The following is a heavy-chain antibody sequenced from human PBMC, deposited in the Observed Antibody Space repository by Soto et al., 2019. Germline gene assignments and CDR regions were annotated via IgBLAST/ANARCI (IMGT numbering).Heavy chain of an antibody. CDR3: ARARYQLLHPYYYGMDV. CDR1: GGSISSHY. V-gene: IGHV4-59*11. D-gene: IGHD2-2*01. J-gene: IGHJ6*02. Sequence: PSETLSLTCTVSGGSISSHYWSCIRQSPGKGLEWIGYIHYSGSTKSNPSLKSRVTISVDTSRNQVSLKLSSVTAADSAVYFCARARYQLLHPYYYGMDVWGQGTTVTVSS. CDR2: IHYSGST.